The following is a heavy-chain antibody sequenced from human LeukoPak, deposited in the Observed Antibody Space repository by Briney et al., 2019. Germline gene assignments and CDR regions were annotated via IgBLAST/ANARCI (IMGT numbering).Heavy chain of an antibody. CDR1: GFTFSSYA. CDR3: AKGSITMIFLPHYYYYMDV. CDR2: ISYDGSNK. J-gene: IGHJ6*03. V-gene: IGHV3-30*04. Sequence: GGSLRLSCAASGFTFSSYAMHWVRQAPGKGLEWVAVISYDGSNKYYADSVKGRFTISRDNSKNALYLQMNSLRAEDTAVYYCAKGSITMIFLPHYYYYMDVWGKGTTVTVSS. D-gene: IGHD3-22*01.